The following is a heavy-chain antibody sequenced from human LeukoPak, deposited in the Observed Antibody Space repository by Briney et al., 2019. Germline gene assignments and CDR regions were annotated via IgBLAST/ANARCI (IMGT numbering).Heavy chain of an antibody. CDR1: GYTFTGDY. CDR3: ARDTLYYDSSGYYHPFDY. V-gene: IGHV1-2*02. CDR2: INPNSGGT. J-gene: IGHJ4*02. D-gene: IGHD3-22*01. Sequence: ASVKVSCKASGYTFTGDYMHWVRQAPGQGLEWMGWINPNSGGTNYAQKFQGRVTMTRDTSISTAYMELSRLRSDDTAVYYCARDTLYYDSSGYYHPFDYWGQGTLVTVSS.